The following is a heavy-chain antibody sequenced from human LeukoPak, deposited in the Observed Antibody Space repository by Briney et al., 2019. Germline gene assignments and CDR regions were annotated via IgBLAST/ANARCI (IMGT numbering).Heavy chain of an antibody. Sequence: PSETLSLTCAVYGGSFSGYYWSWIRQPPGKGLEWTGEINHSGSTNYNPSLKSRVTISVDTSKNQFSLKLSSVTAADTAVYYCATTRRKYYFDYWGQGTLVTVSS. J-gene: IGHJ4*02. V-gene: IGHV4-34*01. CDR3: ATTRRKYYFDY. CDR2: INHSGST. CDR1: GGSFSGYY. D-gene: IGHD1-14*01.